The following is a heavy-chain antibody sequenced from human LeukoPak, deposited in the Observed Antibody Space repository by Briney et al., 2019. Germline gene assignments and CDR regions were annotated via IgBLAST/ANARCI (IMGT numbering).Heavy chain of an antibody. CDR3: AKSGPEAGYFDY. D-gene: IGHD1-14*01. V-gene: IGHV3-30*18. Sequence: GRSLTLSCAASGLTFSRYGMHCVRQAPHKGREWVAVILYDGSNKNYADSVKGRFTISRDNSKNTLYLQMNSLRAEDTAVYYCAKSGPEAGYFDYWGQGTLVTVSS. CDR1: GLTFSRYG. CDR2: ILYDGSNK. J-gene: IGHJ4*02.